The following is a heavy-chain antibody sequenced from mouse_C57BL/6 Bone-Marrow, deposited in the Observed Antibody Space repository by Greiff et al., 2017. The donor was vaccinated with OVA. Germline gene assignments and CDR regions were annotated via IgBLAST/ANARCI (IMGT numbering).Heavy chain of an antibody. Sequence: VQLQQSGAELVRPGASVKLSCTASGFNIKDDYMHWVKQRPEQGLEWIGWIDPENGDTEYASKFQGKATITADTSSNTAYLQLSSLTSEDTAVYYCTTSYSNLSAYWGQGTLVTVSA. CDR3: TTSYSNLSAY. CDR2: IDPENGDT. CDR1: GFNIKDDY. J-gene: IGHJ3*01. D-gene: IGHD2-5*01. V-gene: IGHV14-4*01.